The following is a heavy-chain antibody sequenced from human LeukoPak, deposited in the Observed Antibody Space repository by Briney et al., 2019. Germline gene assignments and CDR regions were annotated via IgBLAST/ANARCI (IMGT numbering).Heavy chain of an antibody. Sequence: SVKVSCKASGGTFSSYAISWVRQAPGQGLEWMGGIIPIFGTANYAQKFQGRVTITADKSTSTAYMELSSLRSWDTAVYYCARGVSGWYFTLFDYWGQGTLVTVSS. CDR2: IIPIFGTA. D-gene: IGHD6-19*01. CDR3: ARGVSGWYFTLFDY. J-gene: IGHJ4*02. V-gene: IGHV1-69*06. CDR1: GGTFSSYA.